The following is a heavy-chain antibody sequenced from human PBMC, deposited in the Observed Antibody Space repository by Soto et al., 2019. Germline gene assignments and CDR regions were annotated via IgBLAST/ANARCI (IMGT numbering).Heavy chain of an antibody. CDR1: GFTFSSYA. V-gene: IGHV3-30-3*01. Sequence: HPGGSLRLSCAASGFTFSSYAMHWVRQAPGKGLEWVAVISYDGSNKYYADSVKGRFTISRDNSKNTLYLQMNSLRAEDTAVYYCARAYVDTAMVNYFDYWGQGNLVTVS. D-gene: IGHD5-18*01. CDR3: ARAYVDTAMVNYFDY. J-gene: IGHJ4*02. CDR2: ISYDGSNK.